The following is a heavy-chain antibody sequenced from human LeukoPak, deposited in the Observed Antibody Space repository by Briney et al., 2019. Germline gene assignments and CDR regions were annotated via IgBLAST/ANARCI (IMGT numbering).Heavy chain of an antibody. D-gene: IGHD3-22*01. CDR2: ISGSGGST. CDR3: AKGGYYDSSGYSPSTDYYGTDV. CDR1: GFTFSSYA. Sequence: GGSLRLSCAASGFTFSSYAMSWVRQAPGKGLEWVSAISGSGGSTYYADSVKGRFTISRDNSKNTLYLQMNSLRAEDTAVYYCAKGGYYDSSGYSPSTDYYGTDVWGQGTTVTVSS. J-gene: IGHJ6*02. V-gene: IGHV3-23*01.